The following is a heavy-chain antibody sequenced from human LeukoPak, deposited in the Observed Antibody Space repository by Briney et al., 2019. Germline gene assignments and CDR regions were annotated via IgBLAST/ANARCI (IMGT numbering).Heavy chain of an antibody. CDR1: GFTFSSYA. J-gene: IGHJ4*02. D-gene: IGHD4-17*01. CDR3: AKDDYGDRLPDY. V-gene: IGHV3-30*04. CDR2: ISYDGSNK. Sequence: GGSLRLSCAASGFTFSSYAMHWVRQAPGKGLEWVAVISYDGSNKYYADSVKGRFTISRDNSKNTLYLQMNSLRAEDTAVYYCAKDDYGDRLPDYWGQGTLVTVSS.